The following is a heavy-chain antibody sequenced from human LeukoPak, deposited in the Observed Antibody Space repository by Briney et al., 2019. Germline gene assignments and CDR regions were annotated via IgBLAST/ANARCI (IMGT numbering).Heavy chain of an antibody. Sequence: SETLSLTCTVSGGSISSGGYYWSWIRQHPGKGLEWIGEINHSGSTNYNPSLKSRVTISVDTSKNQFSLKLSSVTAADTAVYYCARGKGVPAALYYYYGMDVWGQGTTVTVSS. V-gene: IGHV4-39*07. CDR1: GGSISSGGYY. J-gene: IGHJ6*02. CDR3: ARGKGVPAALYYYYGMDV. D-gene: IGHD2-2*01. CDR2: INHSGST.